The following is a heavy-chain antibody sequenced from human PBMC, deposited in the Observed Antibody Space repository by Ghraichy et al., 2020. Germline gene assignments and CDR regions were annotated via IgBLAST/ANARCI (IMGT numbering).Heavy chain of an antibody. D-gene: IGHD3-9*01. CDR3: ARIQLRYFDWLYGTYGMDV. CDR2: IIPILGIA. CDR1: GGTFSSYT. Sequence: SVKVSCKASGGTFSSYTISWVRQAPGQGLEWMGRIIPILGIANYAQKFQGRVTITADKSTSTAYMELSSLRSEDTAVYYCARIQLRYFDWLYGTYGMDVWGQGTTVTVSS. V-gene: IGHV1-69*02. J-gene: IGHJ6*02.